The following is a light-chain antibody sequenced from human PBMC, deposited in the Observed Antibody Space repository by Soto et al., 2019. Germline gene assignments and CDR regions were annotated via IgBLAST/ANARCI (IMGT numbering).Light chain of an antibody. CDR1: QSVSSSY. J-gene: IGKJ4*01. V-gene: IGKV3-20*01. CDR3: QQYGSAPFT. CDR2: GAS. Sequence: EIVLTQSPGTLSLSPGERATISYRASQSVSSSYLAWYQQKPGQAPRLLIYGASSRATGIPDRFSGSGCGTDFTLTIIRLESEDVAVYYCQQYGSAPFTFGGGTKVDIK.